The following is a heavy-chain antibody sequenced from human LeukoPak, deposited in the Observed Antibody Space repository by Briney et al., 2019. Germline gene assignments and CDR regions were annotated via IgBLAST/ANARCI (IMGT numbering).Heavy chain of an antibody. J-gene: IGHJ4*02. Sequence: SVKVSCKASGGTFSSYAISWVLQAPGQGLEWMGGIIPIFGTANYAQKFQGRVTITADESTSTAYMELSSLRSEDTAVYYCARAMMIGVYYDSSGYLAYWGQGTLVTVSS. CDR2: IIPIFGTA. CDR3: ARAMMIGVYYDSSGYLAY. D-gene: IGHD3-22*01. V-gene: IGHV1-69*01. CDR1: GGTFSSYA.